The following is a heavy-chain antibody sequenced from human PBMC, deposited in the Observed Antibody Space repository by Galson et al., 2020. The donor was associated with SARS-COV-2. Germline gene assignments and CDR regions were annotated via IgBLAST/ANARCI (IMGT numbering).Heavy chain of an antibody. J-gene: IGHJ3*02. V-gene: IGHV4-34*01. CDR2: INHSGTT. CDR3: ARAPDVDILTGDYADGFEI. D-gene: IGHD3-9*01. CDR1: SGSFSGYC. Sequence: SETLSLTCAVYSGSFSGYCWSWIRQPPGKGLEWIGEINHSGTTNYNPSLKSRITMSVDMSKNQFSLKLSSVTAADTAVYYCARAPDVDILTGDYADGFEIWGQGTMVTVSS.